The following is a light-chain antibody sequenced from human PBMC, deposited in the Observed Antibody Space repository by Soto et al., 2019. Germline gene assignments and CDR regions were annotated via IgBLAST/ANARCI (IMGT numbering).Light chain of an antibody. CDR3: QQYRA. J-gene: IGKJ1*01. CDR2: GAS. V-gene: IGKV3-20*01. CDR1: QSVSSSY. Sequence: EIVLTQSPGTLSLSPGERATLSCRASQSVSSSYLAWYQQKPGQAPRLLIYGASSRATGIPDRFSGSGSGTDFTLXISRLEPEDFAVYYCQQYRAFDQGTKVDIK.